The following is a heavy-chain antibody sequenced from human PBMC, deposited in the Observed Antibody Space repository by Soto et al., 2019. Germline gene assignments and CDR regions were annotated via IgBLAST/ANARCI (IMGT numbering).Heavy chain of an antibody. CDR1: GFTFSTYA. CDR3: AKGGGFDFWSGYSNFEY. D-gene: IGHD3-3*01. Sequence: GGSLRLSCAGSGFTFSTYAMSWVRQAPGKGLEWVSAISGSGGSSTHYAQSVRGRFTISRDNSKNTLYLQMNSLRAEDTAVYYCAKGGGFDFWSGYSNFEYWGQGTLVTVSS. CDR2: ISGSGGSST. J-gene: IGHJ4*02. V-gene: IGHV3-23*01.